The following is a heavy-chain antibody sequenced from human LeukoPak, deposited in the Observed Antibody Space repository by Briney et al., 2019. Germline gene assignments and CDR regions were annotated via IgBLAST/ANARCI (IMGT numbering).Heavy chain of an antibody. J-gene: IGHJ4*02. CDR2: IREDGSEK. V-gene: IGHV3-7*01. CDR3: TRTGYRSNWYVPN. Sequence: GGSLRLSCAASGFSLSTYNMKWVRQAPGKGLEWVATIREDGSEKYYVDSVKGRFTISRDNAKNSLYLQMNSLRAEDTAVYYCTRTGYRSNWYVPNWGQGTLVTVSS. CDR1: GFSLSTYN. D-gene: IGHD6-13*01.